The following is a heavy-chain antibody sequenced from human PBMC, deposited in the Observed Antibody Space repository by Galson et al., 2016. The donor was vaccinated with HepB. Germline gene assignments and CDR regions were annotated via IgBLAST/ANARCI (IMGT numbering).Heavy chain of an antibody. V-gene: IGHV3-23*01. CDR3: AKHRRYTSDYYFDS. CDR1: GFTFNSYA. D-gene: IGHD3-16*02. J-gene: IGHJ4*02. CDR2: ISGGGSTT. Sequence: SLRLSCAASGFTFNSYAMTWVRLTPGKGLEWVSTISGGGSTTNYADSVKGRFSITRDNSKDTLHLYMSTLRPEDTAVYYCAKHRRYTSDYYFDSWGQGTLVTVSS.